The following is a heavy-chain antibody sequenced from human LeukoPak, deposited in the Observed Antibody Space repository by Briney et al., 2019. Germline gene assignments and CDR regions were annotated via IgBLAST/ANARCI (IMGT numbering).Heavy chain of an antibody. CDR2: INHSGST. CDR3: ASPIAVAAP. D-gene: IGHD6-19*01. J-gene: IGHJ5*02. CDR1: GGSISSSNW. Sequence: SETLSLTCAVSGGSISSSNWWSWVRQPPGKGLEWIGEINHSGSTNYNPSLKSRVTISVDTSKNQFSLKLSSVTAADTAVYYCASPIAVAAPWGQGTLVTVSS. V-gene: IGHV4-4*02.